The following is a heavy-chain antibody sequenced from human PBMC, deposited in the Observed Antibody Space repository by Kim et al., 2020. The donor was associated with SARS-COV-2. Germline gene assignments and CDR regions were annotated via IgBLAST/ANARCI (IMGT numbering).Heavy chain of an antibody. D-gene: IGHD5-12*01. CDR1: GGSISSGGYY. V-gene: IGHV4-31*03. CDR3: ARDRGYACDI. Sequence: SETLSLTCTVSGGSISSGGYYWSWIRQHPGKDLEWVGYIYYNGSTYYNPSLKSRVTISVDTSKNQFSLKLSSVTAADTAVYYCARDRGYACDIWGQGTMVTVSS. CDR2: IYYNGST. J-gene: IGHJ3*02.